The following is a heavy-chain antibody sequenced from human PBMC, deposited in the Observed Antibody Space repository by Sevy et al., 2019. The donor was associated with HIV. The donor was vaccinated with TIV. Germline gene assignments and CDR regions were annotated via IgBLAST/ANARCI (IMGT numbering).Heavy chain of an antibody. CDR3: AKDHPPRYYDFWSGYYDPMVY. J-gene: IGHJ4*02. Sequence: GESLKISCAASGFTFSSYAMSWVRQAPGKGLEWVSAISGSGGSTYYADSVKGRFTISRDNSKNTLYLQMNSLRAEDKAVYYCAKDHPPRYYDFWSGYYDPMVYWGQGTLVTVSS. CDR1: GFTFSSYA. V-gene: IGHV3-23*01. CDR2: ISGSGGST. D-gene: IGHD3-3*01.